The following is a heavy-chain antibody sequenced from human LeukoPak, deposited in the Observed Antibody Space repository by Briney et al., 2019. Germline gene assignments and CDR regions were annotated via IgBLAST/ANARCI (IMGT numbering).Heavy chain of an antibody. CDR2: ISGSGGST. CDR1: GFTLSSYA. D-gene: IGHD5-18*01. J-gene: IGHJ4*02. Sequence: GGSLRLSCVASGFTLSSYAMNWVRQAPGKGLEWVSAISGSGGSTYYADSVKGRFTISRDDSKNTLYLQMNSLKTEDTAVYYCTTAMVIWGQGTLVTVSS. CDR3: TTAMVI. V-gene: IGHV3-23*01.